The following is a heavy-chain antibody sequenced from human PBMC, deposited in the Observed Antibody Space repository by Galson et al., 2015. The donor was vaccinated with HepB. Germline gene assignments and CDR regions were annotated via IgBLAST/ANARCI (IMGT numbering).Heavy chain of an antibody. D-gene: IGHD6-6*01. J-gene: IGHJ3*02. CDR1: GFNFTACS. CDR3: ASDRPGFSAVFHI. V-gene: IGHV3-48*02. CDR2: VSRSSSVI. Sequence: SLRLSCAASGFNFTACSMNWVRQAPGKGLEWVSYVSRSSSVIYYADSVRGRFTISRDNAKNSLYLQMDSLSDDDTAIYYCASDRPGFSAVFHIWGQGTMVTVSS.